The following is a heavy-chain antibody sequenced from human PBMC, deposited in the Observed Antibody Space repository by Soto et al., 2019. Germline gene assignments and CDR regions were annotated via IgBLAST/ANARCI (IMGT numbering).Heavy chain of an antibody. Sequence: EVQLLESGGGLVQPGGSLRLSCAASGFTFSSYAMSWVRQAPGKGLEWVSAISGSGGSTYYADSVKGRFTISRDNPKNTQDLQMNTLRAEDTAVYYCANHLWFGEFSNWGQGTLVTVAS. D-gene: IGHD3-10*01. V-gene: IGHV3-23*01. CDR3: ANHLWFGEFSN. J-gene: IGHJ4*02. CDR1: GFTFSSYA. CDR2: ISGSGGST.